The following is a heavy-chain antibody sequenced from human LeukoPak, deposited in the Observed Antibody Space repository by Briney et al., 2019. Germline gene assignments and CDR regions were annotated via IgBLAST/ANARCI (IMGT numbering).Heavy chain of an antibody. V-gene: IGHV4-4*07. D-gene: IGHD2-15*01. Sequence: SETLSLTCTVSGGSINNYYWSWIRQPAGKGLEWIGRIYTCGSTNYNPSLQSRVTMSVDTSKNQFSLKLSSATAADTAVYYCARGRYCSADICSGGDAFDIWGQGTMVSVSS. J-gene: IGHJ3*02. CDR2: IYTCGST. CDR1: GGSINNYY. CDR3: ARGRYCSADICSGGDAFDI.